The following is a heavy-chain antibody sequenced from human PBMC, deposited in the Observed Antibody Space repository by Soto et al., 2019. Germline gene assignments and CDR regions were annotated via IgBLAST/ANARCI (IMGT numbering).Heavy chain of an antibody. Sequence: QLQLQESGPGLVKPSETLSLTCTVSGGSISSSSYYWGWIRQPPGKGLEWIGGIYYSGSTYYNPSLKSRVTISGDTSKNQFSLKLSSVTAADTAVYYCARWSYSPSFDYWGQGTLVTVSS. V-gene: IGHV4-39*01. CDR3: ARWSYSPSFDY. CDR2: IYYSGST. J-gene: IGHJ4*02. D-gene: IGHD1-26*01. CDR1: GGSISSSSYY.